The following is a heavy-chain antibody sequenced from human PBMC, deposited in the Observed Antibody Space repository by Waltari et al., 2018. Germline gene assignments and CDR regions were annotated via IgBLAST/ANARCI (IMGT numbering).Heavy chain of an antibody. J-gene: IGHJ3*02. D-gene: IGHD2-15*01. V-gene: IGHV4-34*01. CDR2: INHSGST. CDR1: GGSFSGYY. Sequence: QVQLQQWGAGLLKPSETLSLTCAVYGGSFSGYYWSWIRQPPGKGLEWIGEINHSGSTNYNPSLKSRVTISVDTSKNQFSLKLSSVTAADTAVYYCARGRCSGGSCSGTGRTDAFDIWGQGTMVTVSS. CDR3: ARGRCSGGSCSGTGRTDAFDI.